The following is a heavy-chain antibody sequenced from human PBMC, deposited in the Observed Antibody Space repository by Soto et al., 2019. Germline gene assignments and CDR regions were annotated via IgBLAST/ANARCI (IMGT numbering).Heavy chain of an antibody. CDR3: ARSIGGATLDY. Sequence: SPVNVSVKDSGCTFTGYYMPWVRQAPLQVLDWVGWINPNSGGTNYAQKFQGWVTMTRDTSISTAYMELSRLRSDDMSVYYCARSIGGATLDYWGQGTLVNVSS. CDR2: INPNSGGT. V-gene: IGHV1-2*04. CDR1: GCTFTGYY. D-gene: IGHD1-26*01. J-gene: IGHJ4*02.